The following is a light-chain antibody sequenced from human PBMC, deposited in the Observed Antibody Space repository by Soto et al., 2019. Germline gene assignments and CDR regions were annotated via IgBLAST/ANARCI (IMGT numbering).Light chain of an antibody. V-gene: IGLV2-8*01. CDR1: SSDVGGYNY. CDR2: EVT. Sequence: QSVLTQPPSASGSLGQSVTISCTGTSSDVGGYNYVSWHLQHPGKAPKLMIYEVTKRPSGVPDRFSGSKSGNTASLTVSGLQAEDEADYYCSSFAGGGNPVLFGGGTKLTVL. CDR3: SSFAGGGNPVL. J-gene: IGLJ2*01.